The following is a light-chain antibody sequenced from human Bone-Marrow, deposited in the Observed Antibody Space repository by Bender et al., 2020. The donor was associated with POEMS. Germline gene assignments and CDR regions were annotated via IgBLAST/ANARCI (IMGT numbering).Light chain of an antibody. J-gene: IGLJ1*01. Sequence: QSALTQPASVSGSPGQSITVSCTGTSSDIGAYNYVSWYQQHPGKAPRLMIYHVTNRPSGISTRFSASKSGNTASLTISGLQAEDEADYYCSSYTLSNTYVFGSGTKVTVL. CDR1: SSDIGAYNY. CDR3: SSYTLSNTYV. V-gene: IGLV2-14*03. CDR2: HVT.